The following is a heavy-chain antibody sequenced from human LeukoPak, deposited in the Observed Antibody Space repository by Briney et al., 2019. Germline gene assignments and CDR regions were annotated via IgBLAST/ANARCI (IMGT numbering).Heavy chain of an antibody. J-gene: IGHJ2*01. CDR2: IKQDGSEK. CDR1: GFSFNSYW. CDR3: AKGAWNFDL. V-gene: IGHV3-7*01. Sequence: GGSLRLSCVASGFSFNSYWMSWVRQAPGKGLEWVASIKQDGSEKSYVGSVKGRFTISRDNAKNSLYLQMNSLRAADTAIYFCAKGAWNFDLWGHGTLVSVSS.